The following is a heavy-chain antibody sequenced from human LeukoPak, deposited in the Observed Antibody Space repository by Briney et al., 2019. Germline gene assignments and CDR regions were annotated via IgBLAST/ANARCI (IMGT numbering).Heavy chain of an antibody. CDR3: ARSSDTRFGELVL. Sequence: GGSLRLSCAASGFTFSSYAMSWVRQAPGKGLEYVAAISSDGGSTYHADSVKGRFTISRDNSKNTLYLQMGSLRTEDMAMYYCARSSDTRFGELVLWGQGTLVTVSS. V-gene: IGHV3-64*02. J-gene: IGHJ1*01. CDR2: ISSDGGST. D-gene: IGHD3-16*01. CDR1: GFTFSSYA.